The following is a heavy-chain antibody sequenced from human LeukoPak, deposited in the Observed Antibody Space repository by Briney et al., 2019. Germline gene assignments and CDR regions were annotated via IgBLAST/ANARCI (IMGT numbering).Heavy chain of an antibody. D-gene: IGHD5-18*01. J-gene: IGHJ4*02. V-gene: IGHV3-21*01. CDR2: ISRSSSYI. CDR3: ARELDTGSDY. Sequence: GGSLRLSCAASGFTFSSYSMNWVRQAAGKGLECGSSISRSSSYIYYADSVKGRFTISRDNAKNSLYLQMNSLRAEDTAVYYCARELDTGSDYWGQGTLVTVSS. CDR1: GFTFSSYS.